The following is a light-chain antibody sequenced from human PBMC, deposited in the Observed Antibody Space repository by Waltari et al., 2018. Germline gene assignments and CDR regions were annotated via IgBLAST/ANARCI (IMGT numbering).Light chain of an antibody. Sequence: SPSSLSASTGDRVTITCRASQGISSYLAWYQQKPGKAPKVLIYAASTLQSGVPSRFSGSGSGTDFTLTISCLQSEDFAIYYCQQYYSNPATFGQGTKVEIK. V-gene: IGKV1-8*01. J-gene: IGKJ1*01. CDR3: QQYYSNPAT. CDR1: QGISSY. CDR2: AAS.